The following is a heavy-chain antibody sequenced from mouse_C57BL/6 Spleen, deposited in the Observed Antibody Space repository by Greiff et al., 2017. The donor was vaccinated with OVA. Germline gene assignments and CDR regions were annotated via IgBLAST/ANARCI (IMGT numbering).Heavy chain of an antibody. D-gene: IGHD1-1*01. CDR1: GFSFNTYA. J-gene: IGHJ3*01. V-gene: IGHV10-1*01. Sequence: EAGGGLVQPKGSLKLSCAASGFSFNTYAMNWVRQAPGKGLEWVARIRSKSNNYATYYADSVKDRFTISRDDSESMLYLQMNNLKTEDTAMYYCVRQSITTEGGFAYWGQGTLVTVSA. CDR2: IRSKSNNYAT. CDR3: VRQSITTEGGFAY.